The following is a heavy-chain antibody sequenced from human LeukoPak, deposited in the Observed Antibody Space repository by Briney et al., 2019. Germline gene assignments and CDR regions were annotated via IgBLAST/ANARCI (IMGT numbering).Heavy chain of an antibody. CDR3: ARRAPSGFYDS. V-gene: IGHV4-59*01. CDR1: GVSISSYY. Sequence: SETLSLTCTVSGVSISSYYWSWIRQPPGKGLEWIGHIYSGTTNYSPSLQSRVTISLDTSKSQLSVKLTSVTAADTAVYYCARRAPSGFYDSWGQGTLVTVSS. D-gene: IGHD3-3*01. CDR2: IYSGTT. J-gene: IGHJ5*01.